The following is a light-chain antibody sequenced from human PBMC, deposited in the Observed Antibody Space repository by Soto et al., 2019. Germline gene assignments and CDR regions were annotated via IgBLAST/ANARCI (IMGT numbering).Light chain of an antibody. CDR2: VAS. J-gene: IGKJ3*01. CDR1: QGIGRW. V-gene: IGKV1-12*01. CDR3: QQAKSFPPT. Sequence: DIQMTQSPSSVSASIGDRVTITCRASQGIGRWLAWYQQKPGKAPKLLIYVASSLQSGVPLRFSGSGSGTDFTLNISSLQPEDFAIYYCQQAKSFPPTFGPGTKVDIK.